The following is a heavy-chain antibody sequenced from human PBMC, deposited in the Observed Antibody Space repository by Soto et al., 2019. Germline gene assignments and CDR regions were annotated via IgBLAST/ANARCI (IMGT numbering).Heavy chain of an antibody. CDR1: GFSLSTSGVG. CDR2: IYWDDDK. D-gene: IGHD2-2*01. Sequence: QITLKESGPTLVKPTQTLTLTCTFSGFSLSTSGVGVGWIRQPPGKALEWLALIYWDDDKRYSPSLKSRLTITRDTPNRQGGLTMTNLDPVDPATYYCAHGGGVADCSSTSCYAGPAPRYSYYGMDVWGQGTTATVSS. V-gene: IGHV2-5*02. J-gene: IGHJ6*02. CDR3: AHGGGVADCSSTSCYAGPAPRYSYYGMDV.